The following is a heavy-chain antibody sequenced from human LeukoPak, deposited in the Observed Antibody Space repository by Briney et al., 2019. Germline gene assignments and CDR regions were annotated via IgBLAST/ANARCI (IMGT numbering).Heavy chain of an antibody. D-gene: IGHD2-2*01. CDR1: GFTFSSYG. Sequence: PGRSLRLSCAASGFTFSSYGMHWVRQAPGKGLEWVAVISYDGSNKYYADSVKGRFTISRDNSKNTLYLQMSSLRAEDTAVYYCAKEVRTDIVVVPAATFDYWGQGTLVTVSS. V-gene: IGHV3-30*18. J-gene: IGHJ4*02. CDR2: ISYDGSNK. CDR3: AKEVRTDIVVVPAATFDY.